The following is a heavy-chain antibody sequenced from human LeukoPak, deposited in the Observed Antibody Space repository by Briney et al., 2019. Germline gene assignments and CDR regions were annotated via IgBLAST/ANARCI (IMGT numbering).Heavy chain of an antibody. J-gene: IGHJ4*02. CDR3: ANLPLIAAAAY. CDR2: ISGSGGST. CDR1: GFTFSSYA. Sequence: GGSLRLSCAASGFTFSSYAMSWVRQAPGKGLEWVSAISGSGGSTYYADSVKGRFTISRDNSKNTLYLQMNSLRAEGTAVYYCANLPLIAAAAYWGQGTLVTVSS. D-gene: IGHD6-13*01. V-gene: IGHV3-23*01.